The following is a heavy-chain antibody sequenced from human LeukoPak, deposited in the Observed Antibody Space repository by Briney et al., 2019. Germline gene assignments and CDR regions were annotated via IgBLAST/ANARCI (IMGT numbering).Heavy chain of an antibody. CDR2: ISSSSCYI. CDR3: ARAVEMATSYYGMDV. Sequence: PGGSLRLSCAASGFTFRSYSMNWVRQAPGKGLEGVSSISSSSCYIYYADSVKGRFTISRDNAKNSLYLQMNSLRAEDTAVYYCARAVEMATSYYGMDVWGQGTTVSVSS. D-gene: IGHD5-24*01. V-gene: IGHV3-21*01. J-gene: IGHJ6*02. CDR1: GFTFRSYS.